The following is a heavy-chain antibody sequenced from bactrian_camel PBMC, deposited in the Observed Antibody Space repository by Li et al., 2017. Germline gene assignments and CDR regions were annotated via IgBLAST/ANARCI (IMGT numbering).Heavy chain of an antibody. V-gene: IGHV3S55*01. CDR1: GYTHSSYC. D-gene: IGHD3*01. CDR3: AAREPCYVVGMLKTGRKENAA. CDR2: ISRDGST. Sequence: QVQLVESGGGSAQAGGSLRLSCAASGYTHSSYCMGWFRQAPGKGREGVARISRDGSTKYADSVKGRFTISKDNANDTLYLQMNSLKPEDTAEYYCAAREPCYVVGMLKTGRKENAAWGQGTQVTVS. J-gene: IGHJ4*01.